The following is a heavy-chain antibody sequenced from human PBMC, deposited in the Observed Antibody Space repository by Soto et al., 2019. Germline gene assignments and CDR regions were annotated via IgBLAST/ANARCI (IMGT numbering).Heavy chain of an antibody. V-gene: IGHV1-69*13. J-gene: IGHJ4*02. Sequence: GASVKVSCKASGYTFTSYGISWVRQAPGQGLEWMGGIIAYNGTANYAQKLQGRVTITADESTSTAYMELSSLRSEDTAVYYCAVLDYYDSSGPRCDYWGQGTLVTVSS. CDR1: GYTFTSYG. CDR2: IIAYNGTA. D-gene: IGHD3-22*01. CDR3: AVLDYYDSSGPRCDY.